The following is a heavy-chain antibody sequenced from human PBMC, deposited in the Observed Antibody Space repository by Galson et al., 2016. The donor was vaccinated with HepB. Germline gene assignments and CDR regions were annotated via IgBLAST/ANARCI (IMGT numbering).Heavy chain of an antibody. CDR2: ITASADTT. J-gene: IGHJ4*02. D-gene: IGHD6-13*01. Sequence: SLRLSCAASGFPFSNYAMAWVRQAPGKGPEWLSVITASADTTYYGAVTQGRITITKDNSKTTVYLQMNSLIAENTAVYYSAKSGIAGPERAFDYWGRGTLISVSS. CDR3: AKSGIAGPERAFDY. V-gene: IGHV3-23*01. CDR1: GFPFSNYA.